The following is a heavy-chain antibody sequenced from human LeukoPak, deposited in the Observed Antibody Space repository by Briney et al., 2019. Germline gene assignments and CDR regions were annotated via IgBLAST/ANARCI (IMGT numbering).Heavy chain of an antibody. CDR3: AAGPSSNSHQPPY. V-gene: IGHV3-7*01. CDR1: GFTFNTYW. CDR2: IKEDGSQK. D-gene: IGHD2-2*01. J-gene: IGHJ4*02. Sequence: GGSLRLSCAASGFTFNTYWMSWVRQTPGKGLEWVANIKEDGSQKNYVDSVKGRFTISRDNAKNSLYLQMNSLRVEDSAVYYCAAGPSSNSHQPPYWGQGTLVTVSS.